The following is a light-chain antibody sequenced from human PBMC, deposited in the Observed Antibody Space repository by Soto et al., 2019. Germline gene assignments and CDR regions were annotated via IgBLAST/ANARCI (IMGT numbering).Light chain of an antibody. Sequence: DIQMTQSPSSLSASVGDRVTVTCQASQAISNYLNWYQQKTGQAPKLLIYDASNLETGVPSRFSGSGSGTDFTFTISSLQPEGIATYYCQQSDSLPLTFGGGTKV. V-gene: IGKV1-33*01. CDR2: DAS. CDR1: QAISNY. J-gene: IGKJ4*01. CDR3: QQSDSLPLT.